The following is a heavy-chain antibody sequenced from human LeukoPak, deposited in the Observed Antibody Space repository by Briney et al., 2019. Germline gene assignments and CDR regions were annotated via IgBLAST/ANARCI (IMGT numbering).Heavy chain of an antibody. V-gene: IGHV3-48*03. J-gene: IGHJ4*02. D-gene: IGHD6-19*01. CDR2: ISNTDETR. CDR1: GFNFRSYE. Sequence: PGRSLRLSCAASGFNFRSYEMNWVRRAPGKGLEWVSYISNTDETRTYADSVKGRFTISRDNAKNLLHLEMNILRAEDTAVYYCAREIVSAVAGNFDYWGQGTLVTVSS. CDR3: AREIVSAVAGNFDY.